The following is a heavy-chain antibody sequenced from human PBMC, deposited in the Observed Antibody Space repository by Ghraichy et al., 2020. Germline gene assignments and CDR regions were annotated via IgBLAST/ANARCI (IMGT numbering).Heavy chain of an antibody. J-gene: IGHJ4*02. CDR3: ARQARRVGATQSPYFDY. CDR2: IYYSGST. Sequence: SETLSLTCTVSGGSISSSSYYWGWIRQPPGKGLEWIGSIYYSGSTYYNPSLKSRVTISVDTSKNQFSLKLSSVTAADTAVYYCARQARRVGATQSPYFDYWGQGTLVTVSS. D-gene: IGHD1-26*01. CDR1: GGSISSSSYY. V-gene: IGHV4-39*01.